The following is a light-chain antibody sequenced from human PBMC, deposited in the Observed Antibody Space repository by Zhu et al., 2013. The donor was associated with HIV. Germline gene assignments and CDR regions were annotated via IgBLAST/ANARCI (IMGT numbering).Light chain of an antibody. CDR1: QSVSSSY. V-gene: IGKV3-20*01. CDR3: MQTLQTPPT. Sequence: EVGMTQSPATLSLSPGERATLSCRASQSVSSSYLTWYQQRPGQAPRLLIFGASSRASGIPDRFSGSGSGTDFTLKISRVEADDVGVYYCMQTLQTPPTFGPGTKVEI. CDR2: GAS. J-gene: IGKJ3*01.